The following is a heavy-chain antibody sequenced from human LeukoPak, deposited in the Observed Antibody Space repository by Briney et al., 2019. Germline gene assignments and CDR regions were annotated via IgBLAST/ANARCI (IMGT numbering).Heavy chain of an antibody. CDR3: ARHWKYCSVGSCSDNWFDS. D-gene: IGHD2-15*01. V-gene: IGHV4-39*01. J-gene: IGHJ5*01. Sequence: PSETLSLTCTASGGSLTSSSYYWGWIRQSPGKGLEWIGSIYFNGRPYYNPSLKSRVTTSADTSKNQFSLKLTSVTAANTAVYYCARHWKYCSVGSCSDNWFDSWGQGTLVTVSS. CDR1: GGSLTSSSYY. CDR2: IYFNGRP.